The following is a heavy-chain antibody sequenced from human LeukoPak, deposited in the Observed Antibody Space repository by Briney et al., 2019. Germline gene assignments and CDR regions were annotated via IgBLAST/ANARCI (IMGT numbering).Heavy chain of an antibody. Sequence: SETLSLTCTVSGGSISSYYWSWLRQPPGKGLEWIGYIYYSGSTNYNPSLKSRVTISVDTSKNQFSLKLSSVTAADTAVYYCARERYYSYLDYWGQGTLVTVSS. J-gene: IGHJ4*02. CDR1: GGSISSYY. V-gene: IGHV4-59*01. CDR2: IYYSGST. D-gene: IGHD1-26*01. CDR3: ARERYYSYLDY.